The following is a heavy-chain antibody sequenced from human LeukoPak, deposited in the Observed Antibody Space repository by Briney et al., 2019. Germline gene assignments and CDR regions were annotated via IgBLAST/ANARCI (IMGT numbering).Heavy chain of an antibody. CDR1: GFTFSNAW. D-gene: IGHD2-15*01. CDR2: IKSKTDGGTT. CDR3: TTDLAIYCSGGSCSNSFDP. Sequence: PGGSLRLSCAASGFTFSNAWMSWVRQAPGKGLEWVGRIKSKTDGGTTDYAAPVKGRFTISRDASKNTLYLQMNSLKTEDTAVYYCTTDLAIYCSGGSCSNSFDPWGQGTLVTVSS. V-gene: IGHV3-15*01. J-gene: IGHJ5*02.